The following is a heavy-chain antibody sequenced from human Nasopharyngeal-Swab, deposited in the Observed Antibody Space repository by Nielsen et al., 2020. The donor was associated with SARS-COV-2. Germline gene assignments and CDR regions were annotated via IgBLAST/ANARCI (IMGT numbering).Heavy chain of an antibody. CDR2: ISSSSYT. V-gene: IGHV3-11*05. D-gene: IGHD4-17*01. CDR1: GFTFSDYY. Sequence: GGSLRLSCAASGFTFSDYYMSWIRQAPGKGLEWVSYISSSSYTNYADSVKGRFTISRDNAKNSLYLQMNSPRAEDTAVYYCARGTATGWFDLWGQGTLVTVSS. CDR3: ARGTATGWFDL. J-gene: IGHJ5*02.